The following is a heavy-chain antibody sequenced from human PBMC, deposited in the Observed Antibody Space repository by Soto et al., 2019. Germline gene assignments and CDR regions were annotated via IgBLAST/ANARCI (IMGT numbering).Heavy chain of an antibody. D-gene: IGHD3-10*01. CDR1: GYTFTSYY. V-gene: IGHV1-46*03. Sequence: QVQLVQSGAEVKKPGASVKVSCKASGYTFTSYYMHWVRQAPGQGLEWMGIINPSGGSTSYAQKFQGRVTMTRDTSTSTVYMELSSLRSEDTAVYYCAGTRITMVRGVITGWFDPWGQGTLVTVSS. J-gene: IGHJ5*02. CDR3: AGTRITMVRGVITGWFDP. CDR2: INPSGGST.